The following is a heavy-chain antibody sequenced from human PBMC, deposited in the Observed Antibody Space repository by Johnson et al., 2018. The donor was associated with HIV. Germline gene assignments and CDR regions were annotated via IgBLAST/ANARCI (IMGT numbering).Heavy chain of an antibody. CDR1: GFTFSSYG. CDR2: IWYDGSNK. Sequence: VQLVESGGGVVQPGRSLRLSCAASGFTFSSYGIHWVRQAPGKGLEWVAVIWYDGSNKYYADSVKGRFTISRDNSKNTLYLQMNSLRAEDTAVYYCAKTITMIGRFDAFDIWGQGTMVTVSS. D-gene: IGHD3-22*01. CDR3: AKTITMIGRFDAFDI. V-gene: IGHV3-33*06. J-gene: IGHJ3*02.